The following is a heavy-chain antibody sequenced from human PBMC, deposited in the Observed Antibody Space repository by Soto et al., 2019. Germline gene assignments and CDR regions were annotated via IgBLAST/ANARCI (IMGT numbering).Heavy chain of an antibody. Sequence: SVKVSCRASVCTFSSYAINWVRQAPGQGLEWMGGIIPIFGTANYAQKFQGRVTITADESTSTAYMELSSLRSEDTAVYYCARPVEMATISRSYLFYWGQGTLVTVSS. J-gene: IGHJ4*02. V-gene: IGHV1-69*13. CDR1: VCTFSSYA. CDR3: ARPVEMATISRSYLFY. CDR2: IIPIFGTA. D-gene: IGHD5-12*01.